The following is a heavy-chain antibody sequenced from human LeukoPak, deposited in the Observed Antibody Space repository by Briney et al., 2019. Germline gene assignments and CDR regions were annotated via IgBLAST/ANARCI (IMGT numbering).Heavy chain of an antibody. CDR3: ARGSVGYDILTGYAN. CDR2: INHSGST. J-gene: IGHJ4*02. Sequence: SETLSLTCAVYGGSFSGYYWSWIRQPPGKGLEWIGEINHSGSTNYNPSLKSRVTISVGTSKNQFSLKLSSVTAADTAVYYCARGSVGYDILTGYANWGQGTLVTVSS. D-gene: IGHD3-9*01. CDR1: GGSFSGYY. V-gene: IGHV4-34*01.